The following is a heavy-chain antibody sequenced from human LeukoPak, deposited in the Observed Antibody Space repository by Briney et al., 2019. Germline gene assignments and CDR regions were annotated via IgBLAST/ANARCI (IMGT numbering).Heavy chain of an antibody. CDR3: ARSRSYGDYSLFDY. CDR1: GGSISSGGYY. V-gene: IGHV4-31*03. CDR2: IYYSGST. J-gene: IGHJ4*02. D-gene: IGHD4-17*01. Sequence: SETLSLTCTVSGGSISSGGYYWSWIRQHPGKGLEWIGYIYYSGSTYYNPSLKSRVTISVDTSKNQFSLKLSSVTAADTAVYYCARSRSYGDYSLFDYWGQGTLVTVSS.